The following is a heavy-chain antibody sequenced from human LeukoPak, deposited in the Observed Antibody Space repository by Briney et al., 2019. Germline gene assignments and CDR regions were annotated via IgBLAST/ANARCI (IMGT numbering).Heavy chain of an antibody. CDR2: INSDGSST. CDR1: GFTSSNYW. CDR3: AKAGYSSGWRNFDY. Sequence: PGGSLRLSCAASGFTSSNYWMYWVRQAPGKGLVWVSHINSDGSSTTYADSVKGRFTISRDNAKNTLYLQMNSLRAEDTAVYYCAKAGYSSGWRNFDYWGQGTLVTVSS. J-gene: IGHJ4*02. V-gene: IGHV3-74*01. D-gene: IGHD6-19*01.